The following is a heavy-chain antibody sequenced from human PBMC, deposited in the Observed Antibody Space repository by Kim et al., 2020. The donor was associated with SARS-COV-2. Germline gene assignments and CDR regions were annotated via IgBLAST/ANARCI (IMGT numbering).Heavy chain of an antibody. CDR3: ARELGYYQYYFDY. V-gene: IGHV3-48*03. D-gene: IGHD3-22*01. J-gene: IGHJ4*02. CDR1: GFTFSSYE. CDR2: ISSSGSTI. Sequence: GGSLRLSCAASGFTFSSYEMNWVRQAPGKGLEWVSYISSSGSTIYYADSVKGRFTISRDNAKNSLYLQMNSLRAEDTAVYYCARELGYYQYYFDYWGQGTLVTVSS.